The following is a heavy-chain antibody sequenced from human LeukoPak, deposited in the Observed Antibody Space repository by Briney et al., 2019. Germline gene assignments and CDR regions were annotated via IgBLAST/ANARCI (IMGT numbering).Heavy chain of an antibody. J-gene: IGHJ3*02. Sequence: GGSLRLSCAASGFTFSAYSLHWVRQAPGKRLEYVSAIDNTGGDTFYADSVKGRCTISRDNSKSTLYLQMGGLRTEDTAVYFCARVGDNNAFDMWGQGTMVTVSS. V-gene: IGHV3-64*02. D-gene: IGHD2-21*01. CDR3: ARVGDNNAFDM. CDR1: GFTFSAYS. CDR2: IDNTGGDT.